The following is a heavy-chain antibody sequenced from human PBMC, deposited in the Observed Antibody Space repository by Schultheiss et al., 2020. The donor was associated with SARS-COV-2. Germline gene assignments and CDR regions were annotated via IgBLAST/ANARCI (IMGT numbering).Heavy chain of an antibody. CDR2: IYYSGST. D-gene: IGHD6-13*01. Sequence: SETLSLTCTVSGGSISSGGYYWSWIRQHPGKGLEWIGYIYYSGSTYYNPSLKSRVTISVDTSKNQFSLKLSSVTAADTAVYYCARVVSGYSSSWRWFGPWGQGTLVTVSS. V-gene: IGHV4-31*03. CDR3: ARVVSGYSSSWRWFGP. CDR1: GGSISSGGYY. J-gene: IGHJ5*02.